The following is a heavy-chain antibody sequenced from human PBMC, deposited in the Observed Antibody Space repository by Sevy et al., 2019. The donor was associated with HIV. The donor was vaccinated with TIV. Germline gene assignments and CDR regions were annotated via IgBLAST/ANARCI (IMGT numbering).Heavy chain of an antibody. CDR3: ARVRLQFRDSGCYLVDC. Sequence: GGSLRLSCTPSGFTFSSYAMHWVRQAPGKGLEWLAVISYDGINKYYADSVRGRFTISRDNFKITLYLQMNSLRVDDTAVYYCARVRLQFRDSGCYLVDCWGQGTMVTVSS. D-gene: IGHD3-10*01. J-gene: IGHJ4*02. CDR1: GFTFSSYA. CDR2: ISYDGINK. V-gene: IGHV3-30-3*01.